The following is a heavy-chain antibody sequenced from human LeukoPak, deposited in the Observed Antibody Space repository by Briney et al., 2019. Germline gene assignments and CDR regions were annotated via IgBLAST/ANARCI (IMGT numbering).Heavy chain of an antibody. CDR1: GGSISSYY. D-gene: IGHD3-10*01. CDR3: ARGSPGYGSGNYHFDY. Sequence: SETLSLTCTVSGGSISSYYWSWIRQPAGKGLEWIGRIYSSGIINYNPSLKSRVTMSIDTSKNQLSLKLSSVTAADTAVYYCARGSPGYGSGNYHFDYWGQGSLVTVSS. J-gene: IGHJ4*02. CDR2: IYSSGII. V-gene: IGHV4-4*07.